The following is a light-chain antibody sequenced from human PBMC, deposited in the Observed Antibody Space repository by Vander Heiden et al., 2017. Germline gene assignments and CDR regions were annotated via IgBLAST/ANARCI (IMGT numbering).Light chain of an antibody. Sequence: RMTQSPSSLSASTGDRVTITCRASQGISSYLAWYQQKPGKAPKLLIYAASTLQSGVPSRFSGSGSGTDFTLTISCLQSEDFATYYCQQYNSYPQTFGQGTKLEIK. CDR1: QGISSY. J-gene: IGKJ2*01. CDR2: AAS. CDR3: QQYNSYPQT. V-gene: IGKV1-8*01.